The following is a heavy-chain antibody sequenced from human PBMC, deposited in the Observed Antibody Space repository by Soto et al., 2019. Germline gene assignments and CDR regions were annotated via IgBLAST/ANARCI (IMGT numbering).Heavy chain of an antibody. V-gene: IGHV1-8*01. Sequence: QVQLVQSGAEVRAPGASVKVSCKASGYSFTSLYINWVRQTAGQGLEWMGWMQPSTGRTGYAQKFQGRVTMTRDSSINTAYMELTTLPADDTAFYYCARGVSAGVDYWGQGTQVTVSS. J-gene: IGHJ4*02. CDR3: ARGVSAGVDY. CDR1: GYSFTSLY. D-gene: IGHD1-26*01. CDR2: MQPSTGRT.